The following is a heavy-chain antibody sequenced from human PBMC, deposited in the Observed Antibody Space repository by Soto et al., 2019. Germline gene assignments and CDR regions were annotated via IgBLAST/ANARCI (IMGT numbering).Heavy chain of an antibody. J-gene: IGHJ4*02. CDR1: GGSISSSNW. D-gene: IGHD6-19*01. Sequence: TSETLSLSCAVSGGSISSSNWWSWVRQPPGKGREWSGESYHSGSTNYNPSLKSRVTISVDKSKTLFSLKLSSVTAADTAVYSCARVAVAGTRVDYWGQGTLVTVSS. V-gene: IGHV4-4*02. CDR2: SYHSGST. CDR3: ARVAVAGTRVDY.